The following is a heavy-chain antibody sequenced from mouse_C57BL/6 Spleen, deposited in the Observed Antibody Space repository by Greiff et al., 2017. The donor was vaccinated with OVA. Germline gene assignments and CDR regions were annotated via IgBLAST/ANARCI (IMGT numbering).Heavy chain of an antibody. V-gene: IGHV3-6*01. CDR2: ISYDGSN. J-gene: IGHJ2*01. CDR1: GYSITSGYY. D-gene: IGHD1-1*01. Sequence: EVKVEESGPGLVKPSQSLSLTCSVTGYSITSGYYWNWIRQFPGNKLEWMGYISYDGSNNYNPSLKNRISITRDTSKNQFFLKLNSVTTEDTATYYCARGTTRYFDYWGQGTTLTVSS. CDR3: ARGTTRYFDY.